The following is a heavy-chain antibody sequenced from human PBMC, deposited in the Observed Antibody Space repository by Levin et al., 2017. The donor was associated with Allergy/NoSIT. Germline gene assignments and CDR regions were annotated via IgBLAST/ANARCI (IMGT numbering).Heavy chain of an antibody. D-gene: IGHD3-3*01. V-gene: IGHV3-23*01. J-gene: IGHJ6*02. Sequence: PSGGSLRLSCAASGFTFSSYAMSWVRQAPGKGLEWVSAISGSGGSTYYADSVKGRFTISRDNSKNTLYLQMNSLRAEDTAVYYCTYYDFWSGPNYYYYGMDVWGQGTTVTVSS. CDR3: TYYDFWSGPNYYYYGMDV. CDR1: GFTFSSYA. CDR2: ISGSGGST.